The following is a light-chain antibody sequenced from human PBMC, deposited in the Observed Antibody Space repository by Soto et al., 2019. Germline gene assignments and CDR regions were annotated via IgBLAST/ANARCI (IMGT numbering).Light chain of an antibody. J-gene: IGKJ1*01. CDR2: GAS. CDR3: QQYGSSPPGT. V-gene: IGKV3-20*01. Sequence: EIVLTQSPGTLSLSPGERATLSCRASQSVSSSYLAWYQQKPGQAPRLLIYGASSSATGIPDRFSGSGSGTVFTLTISRLEPEDFAVDYCQQYGSSPPGTFGQGTKVESK. CDR1: QSVSSSY.